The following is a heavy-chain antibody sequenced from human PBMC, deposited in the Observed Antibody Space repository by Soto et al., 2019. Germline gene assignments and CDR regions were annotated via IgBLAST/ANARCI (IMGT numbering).Heavy chain of an antibody. Sequence: SETLSLTCTVSGGSISSGGYYWSWIRQHPGKGLEWIGYIYYSGSTYYNPSLKSRVTISVDTSKNQFSLKLSSVTAADTAVYYCARAHDFWSGYYLFDYWGQGTLVTVSS. CDR3: ARAHDFWSGYYLFDY. D-gene: IGHD3-3*01. CDR2: IYYSGST. J-gene: IGHJ4*02. CDR1: GGSISSGGYY. V-gene: IGHV4-31*03.